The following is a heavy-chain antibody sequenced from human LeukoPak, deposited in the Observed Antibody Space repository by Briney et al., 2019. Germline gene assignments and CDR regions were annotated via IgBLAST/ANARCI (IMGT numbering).Heavy chain of an antibody. Sequence: SVKVSCKASGGTFSSYAISWVRQAPGQGLEWMGGIIPIFGTANYAQKFQGRVTITADESTSTAYMELSSLRCEDAAVYYCARGYGSGAVAATGGYWGQGTLVTVSS. CDR2: IIPIFGTA. V-gene: IGHV1-69*13. CDR1: GGTFSSYA. D-gene: IGHD6-19*01. J-gene: IGHJ4*02. CDR3: ARGYGSGAVAATGGY.